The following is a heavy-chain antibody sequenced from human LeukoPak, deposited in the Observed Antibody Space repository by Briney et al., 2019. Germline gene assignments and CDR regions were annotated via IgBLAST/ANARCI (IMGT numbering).Heavy chain of an antibody. D-gene: IGHD3-3*01. CDR2: IWYDGSNK. J-gene: IGHJ1*01. Sequence: GGSLRLSCAASGFTFSSYGMHWVRQAPGKGLEWVAVIWYDGSNKYYADSVKGRFTISRDNSKNTLYLQMNSLRAEDTAVYYCAKDAKYYDFWSGYYNLWGQGTLVTVSS. CDR3: AKDAKYYDFWSGYYNL. CDR1: GFTFSSYG. V-gene: IGHV3-30*02.